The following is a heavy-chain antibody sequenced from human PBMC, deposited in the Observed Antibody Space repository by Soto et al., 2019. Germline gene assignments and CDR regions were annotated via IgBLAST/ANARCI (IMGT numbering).Heavy chain of an antibody. J-gene: IGHJ6*02. CDR1: GGSISSYY. CDR2: IYYRGST. D-gene: IGHD3-22*01. Sequence: SETLSLTCTVSGGSISSYYWSWIRQPPGKGLEWIGYIYYRGSTNYNPSLKSRVTISVDTSKNQFSLKLSSVTAADTAVYYCARGGTYYYDSSGYPDDYYYYGMDVWGQGTTVTVSS. V-gene: IGHV4-59*01. CDR3: ARGGTYYYDSSGYPDDYYYYGMDV.